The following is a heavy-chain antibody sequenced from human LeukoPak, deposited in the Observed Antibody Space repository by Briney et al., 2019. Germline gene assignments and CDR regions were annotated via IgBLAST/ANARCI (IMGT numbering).Heavy chain of an antibody. J-gene: IGHJ4*02. V-gene: IGHV4-34*01. CDR2: INHSGST. CDR3: ARGGPIYGF. D-gene: IGHD4-17*01. CDR1: GESFSGYY. Sequence: SETLSLTCAVYGESFSGYYWSWIRQPPGKGLEWIGEINHSGSTNYNPSLKSRVTISVDTSKNQFSLKLSSVTAADTAVYYCARGGPIYGFWGQGTLVTVSS.